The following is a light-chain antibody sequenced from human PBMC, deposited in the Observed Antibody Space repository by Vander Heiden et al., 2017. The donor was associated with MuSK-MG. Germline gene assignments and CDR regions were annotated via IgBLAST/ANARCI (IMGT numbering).Light chain of an antibody. V-gene: IGKV3-11*01. Sequence: EIVLTQSPATLSLSPGERATLSCRASQSISSYLAWYQQKPGQAPRLLIYDASKRATGIPTRFSGIGSGTDFTLTISRLEPEDFAVYYCQQRSDPFTVGPGTKVDIK. CDR1: QSISSY. CDR3: QQRSDPFT. CDR2: DAS. J-gene: IGKJ3*01.